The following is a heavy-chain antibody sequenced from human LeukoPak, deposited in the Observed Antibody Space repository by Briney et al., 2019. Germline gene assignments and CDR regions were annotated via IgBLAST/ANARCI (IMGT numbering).Heavy chain of an antibody. V-gene: IGHV4-59*01. Sequence: SETLSLTCTVSGGSISSYYWSWIRQPPGKGLEWIGYIYYSGSTNYNPSLKSRVTISVDTSKNQFSLKLSSVTAADTAVYYCARATLDCSSTSCYGIGDWFDPWGQGTLVTVSS. CDR3: ARATLDCSSTSCYGIGDWFDP. CDR2: IYYSGST. CDR1: GGSISSYY. D-gene: IGHD2-2*01. J-gene: IGHJ5*02.